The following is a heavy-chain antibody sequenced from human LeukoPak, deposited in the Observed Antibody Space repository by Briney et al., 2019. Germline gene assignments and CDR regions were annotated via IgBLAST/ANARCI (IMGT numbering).Heavy chain of an antibody. CDR1: GYTFTSYG. CDR3: AREYSSSAEWGY. CDR2: ISAYNGNT. J-gene: IGHJ4*02. Sequence: ASVKVSCKASGYTFTSYGISWVRQAPGQGLEWMGWISAYNGNTNYAQKLQGRVTMTTDTSTSTAYMELGSPKSDDTAVYYCAREYSSSAEWGYWGQGTLVTVSS. V-gene: IGHV1-18*01. D-gene: IGHD6-6*01.